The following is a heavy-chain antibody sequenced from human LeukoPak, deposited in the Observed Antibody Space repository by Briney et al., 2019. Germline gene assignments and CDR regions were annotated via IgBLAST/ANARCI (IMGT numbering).Heavy chain of an antibody. CDR1: GFTFDDYG. V-gene: IGHV3-20*04. CDR3: ARVYRSILTGYYFDY. D-gene: IGHD3-9*01. Sequence: PGGSLRLSCAASGFTFDDYGMSWVRQAPGKGLEWVSGINWNGGSTGYADSVKGRFTISRDNAKNSLYLQMNSLRAEDTAVYYCARVYRSILTGYYFDYWGQGTLVTVSS. CDR2: INWNGGST. J-gene: IGHJ4*02.